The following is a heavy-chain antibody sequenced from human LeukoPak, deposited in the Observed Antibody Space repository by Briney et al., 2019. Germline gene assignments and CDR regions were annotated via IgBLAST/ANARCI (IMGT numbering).Heavy chain of an antibody. D-gene: IGHD6-19*01. J-gene: IGHJ4*02. CDR3: ARDVGSGWTRLGFDY. Sequence: GASVKVSCKASSYIFTNFGIIWVRQAPGQGLEWMGWISPYNGNTNYAQKLQGRVTMTTDTSTSTAYMELRSLRSDDTAVYYCARDVGSGWTRLGFDYWGQGTLVTVSS. CDR1: SYIFTNFG. V-gene: IGHV1-18*01. CDR2: ISPYNGNT.